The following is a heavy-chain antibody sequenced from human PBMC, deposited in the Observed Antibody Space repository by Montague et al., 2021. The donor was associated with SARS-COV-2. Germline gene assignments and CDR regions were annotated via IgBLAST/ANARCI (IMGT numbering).Heavy chain of an antibody. D-gene: IGHD3-10*01. CDR1: GGSFSGYY. CDR3: ARMRAVLLWFGEWTYFDY. J-gene: IGHJ4*02. V-gene: IGHV4-34*01. Sequence: SETLSLTCAVYGGSFSGYYWSWIRQPPGKGLEWIGEINHSGSTNYNPSLKSRVTISVNTSKNQFSLKLSSVTAADTAAYSCARMRAVLLWFGEWTYFDYWGQGTLVTVSS. CDR2: INHSGST.